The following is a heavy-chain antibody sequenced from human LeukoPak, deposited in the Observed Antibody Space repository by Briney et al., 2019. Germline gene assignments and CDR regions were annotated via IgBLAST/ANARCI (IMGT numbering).Heavy chain of an antibody. V-gene: IGHV3-48*03. CDR3: ARGLLSYGDYGRYYYGMDV. J-gene: IGHJ6*02. CDR1: GFTLSSYE. Sequence: PGGSLRLSCVASGFTLSSYEMNWVRQAPGKGLEWVSYISTSGNTIYYADSVKGRVTIPRDNAKNSLYLQMNSLRAEDTAVYYCARGLLSYGDYGRYYYGMDVWGQGTTVTVSS. D-gene: IGHD4-17*01. CDR2: ISTSGNTI.